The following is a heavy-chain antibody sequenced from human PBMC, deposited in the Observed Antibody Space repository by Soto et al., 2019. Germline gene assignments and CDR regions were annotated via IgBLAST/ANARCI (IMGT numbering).Heavy chain of an antibody. V-gene: IGHV3-11*01. CDR3: ERSSGWSEADALDX. Sequence: WGSLRLSCAVSGFSLSDYEMSWIRQAPGKGPEWVSFISRSGDTIYYVDSVKGRFSISRDNAKNSVYLQVRSLRVEDTAAYFCERSSGWSEADALDXSCQGTTVTVS. J-gene: IGHJ3*02. D-gene: IGHD3-22*01. CDR2: ISRSGDTI. CDR1: GFSLSDYE.